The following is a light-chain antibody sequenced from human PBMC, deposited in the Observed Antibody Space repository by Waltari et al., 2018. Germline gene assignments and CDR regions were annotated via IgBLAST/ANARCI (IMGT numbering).Light chain of an antibody. CDR2: AAS. CDR1: QAISSW. J-gene: IGKJ2*01. V-gene: IGKV1-12*01. CDR3: QQYGNWPLYT. Sequence: DIQMTQSPSSVSASVGDRVTITCRASQAISSWLAWYQQKPGKAPKLLIYAASSLQSGVPSRFSGSGFGTDFTLTISSLQPEDFAVYYCQQYGNWPLYTFGQGTKLEIK.